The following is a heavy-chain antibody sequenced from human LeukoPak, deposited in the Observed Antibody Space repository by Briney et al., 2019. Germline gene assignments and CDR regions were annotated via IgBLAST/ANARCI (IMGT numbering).Heavy chain of an antibody. J-gene: IGHJ5*02. CDR2: IYSGGST. Sequence: PGGSLRLSCAASGFTVSRYYMSWVRQAPGKGLEWVSVIYSGGSTYYADSVKGRFTISRDNSKNSLYLQMNTLRVEDTAVYYCAREGAVSGENWFDPWGQGTLVTVCS. D-gene: IGHD6-13*01. CDR1: GFTVSRYY. CDR3: AREGAVSGENWFDP. V-gene: IGHV3-53*01.